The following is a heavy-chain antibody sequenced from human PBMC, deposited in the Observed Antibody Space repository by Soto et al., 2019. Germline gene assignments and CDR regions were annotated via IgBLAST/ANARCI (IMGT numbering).Heavy chain of an antibody. V-gene: IGHV3-7*01. Sequence: GGSLRLSCAASGFTFSSYWMSWVRQAPGKGLEWVANIKQDGSEKYYVDSVKGRFTISRDNAKNSLYLQMNSLRAEDTAVYYCARGSVGHNWNYVFLGALFDYWGQGTLVTVSS. CDR2: IKQDGSEK. CDR1: GFTFSSYW. D-gene: IGHD1-7*01. CDR3: ARGSVGHNWNYVFLGALFDY. J-gene: IGHJ4*02.